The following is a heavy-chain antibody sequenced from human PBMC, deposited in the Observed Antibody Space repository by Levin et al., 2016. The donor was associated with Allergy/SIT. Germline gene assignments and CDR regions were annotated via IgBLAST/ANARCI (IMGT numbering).Heavy chain of an antibody. V-gene: IGHV1-18*01. J-gene: IGHJ4*02. Sequence: ASVKVSCKASGYNFNSYGFSWVRQAAPGQRFEWMGWISAFNGNTNYARKFEDRVSLTTDTSTSTAYMELRSLKNDDTAVYYCARDDLEQWEYWGQGTLVTVS. CDR3: ARDDLEQWEY. CDR1: GYNFNSYG. D-gene: IGHD1/OR15-1a*01. CDR2: ISAFNGNT.